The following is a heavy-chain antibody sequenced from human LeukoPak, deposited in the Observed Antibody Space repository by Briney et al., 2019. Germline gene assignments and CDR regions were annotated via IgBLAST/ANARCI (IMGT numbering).Heavy chain of an antibody. V-gene: IGHV4-38-2*02. D-gene: IGHD5-18*01. J-gene: IGHJ3*02. CDR2: IYHSGST. CDR3: ARDLGYLDAFDI. CDR1: GYSISSGYY. Sequence: SETLSLTCTVSGYSISSGYYWGWIRQPPGKGLEWIGSIYHSGSTYYNPSLKSRVTISVDTSKNQFSLKLSSVTAADTAVYYCARDLGYLDAFDIWGQGTMVTVSS.